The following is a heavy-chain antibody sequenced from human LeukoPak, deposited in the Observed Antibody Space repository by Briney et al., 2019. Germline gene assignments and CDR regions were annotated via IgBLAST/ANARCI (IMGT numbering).Heavy chain of an antibody. J-gene: IGHJ5*02. CDR3: ARQEYCSGGSCYTWFDP. CDR2: IYPADSDI. V-gene: IGHV5-51*01. CDR1: GSRINNYW. D-gene: IGHD2-15*01. Sequence: PGGSLQISCQGSGSRINNYWIGWVRQVPGKGLEWMGIIYPADSDIRDSPSFQGQVTISADKSISTAYLQWSSLKASDTAMYYCARQEYCSGGSCYTWFDPWGQGTPVTVSS.